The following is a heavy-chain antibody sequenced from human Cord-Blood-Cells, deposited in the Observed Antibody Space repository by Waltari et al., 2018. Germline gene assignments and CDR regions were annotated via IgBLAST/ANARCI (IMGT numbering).Heavy chain of an antibody. CDR1: GGSISSSS. J-gene: IGHJ4*02. D-gene: IGHD6-13*01. CDR3: ARGSYSSSWYYFDY. V-gene: IGHV4-4*07. Sequence: QAQQHESGPGLVNPKETLHLTCTVSGGSISSSSWRWLRQPAGEGPEWIRRIYTSGSTNDNPSLKSRVTMSVDTSKNQFSLKLSSVTAADTAVYYCARGSYSSSWYYFDYWGQGTLVTVSS. CDR2: IYTSGST.